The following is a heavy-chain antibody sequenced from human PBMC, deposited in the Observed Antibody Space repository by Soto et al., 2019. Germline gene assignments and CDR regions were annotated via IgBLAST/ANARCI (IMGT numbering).Heavy chain of an antibody. V-gene: IGHV3-33*01. Sequence: PGGSLRLSCAASGFTFSSYGMHWVRQAPGKGLEWVAVIWYDGSNKYYADSVKGRFTISRDNSKNTLYLQMNSLRAEDTAVYYCARDLTYYDFWSGYSRFGYYYYGMDVWGQGTTVTVSS. CDR3: ARDLTYYDFWSGYSRFGYYYYGMDV. J-gene: IGHJ6*02. CDR1: GFTFSSYG. D-gene: IGHD3-3*01. CDR2: IWYDGSNK.